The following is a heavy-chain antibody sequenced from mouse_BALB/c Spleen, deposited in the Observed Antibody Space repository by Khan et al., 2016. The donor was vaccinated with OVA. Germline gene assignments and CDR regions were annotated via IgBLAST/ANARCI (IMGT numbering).Heavy chain of an antibody. CDR1: GDSITRGY. V-gene: IGHV3-8*02. CDR3: ACELRGFAY. Sequence: EVQLQASGPSLVKPSQTLSLTCSVTGDSITRGYWNRIRKFPGNKLDYMGYISYSGNTYCNPSLKSRISITRDTSKNQYYLQLNSVTTEDTATYYCACELRGFAYWGQGTLVTVSA. CDR2: ISYSGNT. D-gene: IGHD1-1*01. J-gene: IGHJ3*01.